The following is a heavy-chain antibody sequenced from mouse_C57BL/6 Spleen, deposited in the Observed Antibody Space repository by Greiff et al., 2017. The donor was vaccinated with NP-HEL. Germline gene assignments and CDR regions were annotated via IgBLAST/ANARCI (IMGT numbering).Heavy chain of an antibody. J-gene: IGHJ3*01. CDR1: GYAFTNYL. V-gene: IGHV1-54*01. CDR3: ARNGSPWFAY. CDR2: INPGSGGT. D-gene: IGHD1-1*01. Sequence: QVQLQQSGAELVRPGTSVKVSCKASGYAFTNYLIEWVKQRPGQGLEWIGVINPGSGGTNYNEKFKGKATLTADKSSSTAYMQLSSLTSEDSAVYFCARNGSPWFAYWGQGTLVTVSA.